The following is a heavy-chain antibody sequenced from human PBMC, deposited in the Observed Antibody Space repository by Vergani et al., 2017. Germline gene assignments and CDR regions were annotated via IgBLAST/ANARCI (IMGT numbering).Heavy chain of an antibody. J-gene: IGHJ6*03. D-gene: IGHD3-3*01. CDR3: ARGRNTYYDFWSGYYTGLLHSYYYMDV. CDR1: GGSISSGGYY. V-gene: IGHV4-31*03. Sequence: QVQLQESGPGLVKPSQTLSLTCTVSGGSISSGGYYWSWIRQHPGKGLEWIGYIYYSGSTYYNPSLKSRVTISVDTSKNQFSLKLSSVTAADTAVYYCARGRNTYYDFWSGYYTGLLHSYYYMDVWGKGP. CDR2: IYYSGST.